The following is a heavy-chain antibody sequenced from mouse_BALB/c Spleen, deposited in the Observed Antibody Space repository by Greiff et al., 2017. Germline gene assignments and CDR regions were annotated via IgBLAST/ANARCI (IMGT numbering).Heavy chain of an antibody. CDR3: ARGRSTAVVAPYYGMDY. Sequence: VKVVESGPGLVEPSETLSITCTASGFSFTGYGVNWVRQPPGKGLEWLGMIWSDGSTDYNSDLKSRLSISKDNSESQVFLKMNSLQTDDTARFYCARGRSTAVVAPYYGMDYWGQGTSVTVSS. CDR2: IWSDGST. V-gene: IGHV2-6-7*01. CDR1: GFSFTGYG. D-gene: IGHD1-1*01. J-gene: IGHJ4*01.